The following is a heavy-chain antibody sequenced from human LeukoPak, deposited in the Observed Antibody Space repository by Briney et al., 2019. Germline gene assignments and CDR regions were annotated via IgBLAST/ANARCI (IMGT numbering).Heavy chain of an antibody. V-gene: IGHV3-21*04. CDR1: GFTFSSYS. D-gene: IGHD3-10*01. CDR2: ISSSSSYI. J-gene: IGHJ4*02. CDR3: AKRGVVIRVFLVGFHKEAYYFDS. Sequence: GGSLRLSCAASGFTFSSYSMNWVRQAPGKGLEWVSSISSSSSYIYYADSVKGRFTISRDNAKNSLYLQMNSLRAEDTAVYFCAKRGVVIRVFLVGFHKEAYYFDSWGQGALVTVSS.